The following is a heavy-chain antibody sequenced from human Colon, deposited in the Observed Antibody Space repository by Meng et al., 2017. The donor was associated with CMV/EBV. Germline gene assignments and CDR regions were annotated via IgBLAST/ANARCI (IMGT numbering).Heavy chain of an antibody. CDR1: GSTFTANF. V-gene: IGHV1-2*02. CDR2: INAPNGDT. J-gene: IGHJ4*02. CDR3: AKSAQRESGHCN. D-gene: IGHD2-21*01. Sequence: QLVPQGAELKKRGASRTRSCKASGSTFTANFIHYVRKAPRQGLEWRGWINAPNGDTYYEQKLEGRVTITGDTSKSPVSLELNSLTSADTAVYYCAKSAQRESGHCNWGQGTLVTVSS.